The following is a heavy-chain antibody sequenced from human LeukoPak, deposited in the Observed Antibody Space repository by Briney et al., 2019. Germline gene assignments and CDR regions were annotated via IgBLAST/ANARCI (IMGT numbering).Heavy chain of an antibody. CDR2: IYPGDSDT. D-gene: IGHD6-13*01. CDR3: ARQVAAAGPWGYYFDY. CDR1: GYSFTSYW. J-gene: IGHJ4*02. Sequence: GESLKISSKGSGYSFTSYWIGWVRQMLRKSLEWIGIIYPGDSDTRYSPSFQGQVTISADKSISTAYPQWSSLKASDTAMYYCARQVAAAGPWGYYFDYWGQGTLVTVSS. V-gene: IGHV5-51*01.